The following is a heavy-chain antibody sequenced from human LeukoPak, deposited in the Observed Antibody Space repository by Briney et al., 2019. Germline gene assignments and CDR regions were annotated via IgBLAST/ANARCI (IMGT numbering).Heavy chain of an antibody. Sequence: ASVRVSCQPSGYTFSNYGIAWVRQAPGQGLEWMGWIGVHNGKTNFGQNFQDRVTLTTDASTNTAYMELRGLRNDDTAIYYCARVPHSHFDHWGQGTLLTVSS. CDR2: IGVHNGKT. CDR3: ARVPHSHFDH. D-gene: IGHD4-11*01. CDR1: GYTFSNYG. J-gene: IGHJ4*02. V-gene: IGHV1-18*01.